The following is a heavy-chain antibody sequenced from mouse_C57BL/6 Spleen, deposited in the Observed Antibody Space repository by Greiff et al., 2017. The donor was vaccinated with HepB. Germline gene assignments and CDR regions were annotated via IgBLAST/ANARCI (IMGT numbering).Heavy chain of an antibody. Sequence: EVQLQQSGPELVKPGASVKMSCKASGYTFTDYNMHWVKQSHGKSLEWIGYINPNNGGTSYNQKFKGKATLTVNKSSSTAYMELRSLTSEDSAVYYCARWYALDYYYAMDYWGQGTSVTVSS. V-gene: IGHV1-22*01. D-gene: IGHD1-1*02. J-gene: IGHJ4*01. CDR2: INPNNGGT. CDR3: ARWYALDYYYAMDY. CDR1: GYTFTDYN.